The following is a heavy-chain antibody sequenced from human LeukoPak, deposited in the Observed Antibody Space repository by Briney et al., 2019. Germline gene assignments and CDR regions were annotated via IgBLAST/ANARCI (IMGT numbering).Heavy chain of an antibody. CDR2: ISYDGSKK. V-gene: IGHV3-30-3*01. CDR3: ARVAAAYDTFSYHGMDV. Sequence: PGGSLRLSCAASGFDFSINAMHWVRQAPGKGLEWVSLISYDGSKKYYADSVKGRFTISRDNSKITLHLQMNSLRPEDAAVYYCARVAAAYDTFSYHGMDVWGQRTTVIVSS. CDR1: GFDFSINA. D-gene: IGHD2/OR15-2a*01. J-gene: IGHJ6*02.